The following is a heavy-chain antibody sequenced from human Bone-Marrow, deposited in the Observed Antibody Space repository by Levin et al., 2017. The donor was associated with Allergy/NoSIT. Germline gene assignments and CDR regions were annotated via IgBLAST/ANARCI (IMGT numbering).Heavy chain of an antibody. CDR2: ISSNGGST. D-gene: IGHD6-19*01. J-gene: IGHJ6*02. CDR1: GFTFSSYA. Sequence: HPGGSLRLSCAASGFTFSSYAMHWVRQAPGKGLEYVSAISSNGGSTYYANSVKGRFTISRDNSKNTLYLQMGSLRAEDMAVYYCARRIAVAGTNYYGMDVWGQGTTVTVSS. V-gene: IGHV3-64*01. CDR3: ARRIAVAGTNYYGMDV.